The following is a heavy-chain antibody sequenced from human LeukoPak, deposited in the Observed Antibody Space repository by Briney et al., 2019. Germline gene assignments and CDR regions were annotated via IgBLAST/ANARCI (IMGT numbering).Heavy chain of an antibody. Sequence: PGGSLRLSCVGSGFTFRSHAMSWVRQAPEKGLEFVSGIYENGGTTYYADSVKGRFSISRDNSKNTLYLQMNSLRAEDTAVYYCAKQRDNWFDPWGQGTLVTVSS. V-gene: IGHV3-23*01. J-gene: IGHJ5*02. CDR1: GFTFRSHA. CDR2: IYENGGTT. CDR3: AKQRDNWFDP.